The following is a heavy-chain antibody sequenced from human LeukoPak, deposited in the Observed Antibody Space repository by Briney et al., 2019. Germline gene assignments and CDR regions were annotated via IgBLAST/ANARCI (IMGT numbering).Heavy chain of an antibody. Sequence: PGGSLRFSCAASGFTFSSYSMNWVRQAPGKGLEWVSSISSSSYIYYADSVKGRFTIARDNSKNTLSLQMNSLRAEDTATYYGARSTMGTVYYGMDVWGQGTTVTASS. J-gene: IGHJ6*02. CDR3: ARSTMGTVYYGMDV. CDR2: ISSSSYI. V-gene: IGHV3-21*04. D-gene: IGHD3-10*01. CDR1: GFTFSSYS.